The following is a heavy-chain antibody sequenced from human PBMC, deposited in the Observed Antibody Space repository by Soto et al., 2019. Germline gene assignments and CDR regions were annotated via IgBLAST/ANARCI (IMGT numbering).Heavy chain of an antibody. CDR3: ARGNITMVRGVITPLHYYYYGMDV. V-gene: IGHV4-31*03. J-gene: IGHJ6*02. D-gene: IGHD3-10*01. CDR2: IYYSGST. Sequence: PSETLSLTCTVSGGSISSGGYYWIWIRQLPGKGLEWIGYIYYSGSTYYNPSLKSRVTISVDTSKNQFSLKLSSVTAADTAVYYCARGNITMVRGVITPLHYYYYGMDVWGQGTTVTVSS. CDR1: GGSISSGGYY.